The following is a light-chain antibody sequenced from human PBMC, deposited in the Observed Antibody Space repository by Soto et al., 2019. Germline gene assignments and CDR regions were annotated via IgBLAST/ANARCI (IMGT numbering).Light chain of an antibody. CDR3: QQRGPGPPT. V-gene: IGKV3-11*01. CDR1: QSVDTY. J-gene: IGKJ5*01. CDR2: DAS. Sequence: EIVLTQSPATLSLSPGESATLSCTTNQSVDTYFAWYQQKRGLAPRLLIYDASNRAIGIPARFSGRGSETDFSLTISSLEPEDFAIYFCQQRGPGPPTFGRGTRLEI.